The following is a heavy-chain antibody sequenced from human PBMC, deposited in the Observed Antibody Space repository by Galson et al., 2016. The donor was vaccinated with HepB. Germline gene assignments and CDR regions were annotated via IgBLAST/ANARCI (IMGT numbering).Heavy chain of an antibody. V-gene: IGHV3-30*18. D-gene: IGHD6-19*01. CDR1: GFTFGDYG. Sequence: SLRLSCAASGFTFGDYGMHWIRQAPGKGPEWVGVVSFNGKVQYYADSVKGRFAISRDNSKNTLYLQMDSLRVEDTALYYCAKEPQKYSSGWYHYNWGQGALVTVSS. J-gene: IGHJ4*02. CDR2: VSFNGKVQ. CDR3: AKEPQKYSSGWYHYN.